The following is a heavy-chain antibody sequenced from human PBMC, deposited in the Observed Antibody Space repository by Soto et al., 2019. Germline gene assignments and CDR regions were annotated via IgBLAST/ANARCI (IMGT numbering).Heavy chain of an antibody. J-gene: IGHJ4*02. CDR2: IIPMFDTP. CDR3: ARSGGLDRDFNY. V-gene: IGHV1-69*12. CDR1: GGTFSSDS. Sequence: QVQLVQSGAEVKKPGSSVKVSCKASGGTFSSDSFSWVRQAPGQGLEWMGGIIPMFDTPIYAQKFQDRVTITADASTSTADMQLSSLRSGDTAVYYCARSGGLDRDFNYWGQGSLVTVSS. D-gene: IGHD2-15*01.